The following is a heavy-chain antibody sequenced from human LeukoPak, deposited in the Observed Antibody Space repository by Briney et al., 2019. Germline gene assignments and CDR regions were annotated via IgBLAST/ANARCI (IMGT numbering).Heavy chain of an antibody. V-gene: IGHV3-23*01. CDR3: AKSSGASCYSPSDS. D-gene: IGHD2-2*02. Sequence: GGSLRLSCAASGITFSSYAMSWVRQAPGKGLEWVSGISGSGARTYYADSVKGRFTISRDNSKNRMYLQMNSLRAEDTAVYYCAKSSGASCYSPSDSWGQGTLVTVSS. J-gene: IGHJ4*02. CDR1: GITFSSYA. CDR2: ISGSGART.